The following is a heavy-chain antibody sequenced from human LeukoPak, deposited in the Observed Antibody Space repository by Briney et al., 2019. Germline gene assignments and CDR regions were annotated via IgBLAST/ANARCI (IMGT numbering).Heavy chain of an antibody. D-gene: IGHD1-26*01. J-gene: IGHJ5*02. CDR3: ARDNSVGDYAWWFDP. V-gene: IGHV1-2*02. CDR2: INPNSGGT. Sequence: ASMKVSCKASGYTFTGYYMHWVRQAPGQGLERMGWINPNSGGTNYAQKFQGRVTMTRDTSISTAYMELSSLRSDDTAVYFCARDNSVGDYAWWFDPWGQGTLVTVSS. CDR1: GYTFTGYY.